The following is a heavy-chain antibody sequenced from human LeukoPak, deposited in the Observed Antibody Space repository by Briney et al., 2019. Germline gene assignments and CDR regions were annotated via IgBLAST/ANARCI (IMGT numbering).Heavy chain of an antibody. CDR3: GRDPYSGSYGAYYYYYMDV. CDR2: IYYSGST. D-gene: IGHD1-26*01. V-gene: IGHV4-30-4*07. J-gene: IGHJ6*03. Sequence: SQTLSLTCAVSGGSISSGGYSWSWIRQPPGKGLEWIGYIYYSGSTYYNPSLKSRVTISVDTSKNQFSLKLSSVTAADTAVYYCGRDPYSGSYGAYYYYYMDVRGKGTTVTISS. CDR1: GGSISSGGYS.